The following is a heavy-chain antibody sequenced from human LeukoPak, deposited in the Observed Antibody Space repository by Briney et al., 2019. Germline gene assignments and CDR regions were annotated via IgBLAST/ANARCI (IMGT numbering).Heavy chain of an antibody. Sequence: GGSLRLSCAASGFTFNTYWMHWVRQAPGKGLVWVSRMNSDGSYTNYADSVKGRFTISRDNAKNSLYLQMNSLRDEDTAVYYCARDPSSSWYDYWGQGTLVTVSS. CDR1: GFTFNTYW. CDR2: MNSDGSYT. V-gene: IGHV3-74*01. CDR3: ARDPSSSWYDY. D-gene: IGHD6-13*01. J-gene: IGHJ4*02.